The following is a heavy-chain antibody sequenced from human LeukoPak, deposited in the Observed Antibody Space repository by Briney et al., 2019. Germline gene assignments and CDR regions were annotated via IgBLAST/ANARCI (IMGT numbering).Heavy chain of an antibody. CDR2: ISGSSGTT. J-gene: IGHJ4*02. Sequence: GGSLRLSCAASGFTFSNYAMSWVRQAPGKGLEWVSGISGSSGTTYYTDSVQGRFTISRDNSKDTLYLQMNSLRDDDTAIYYCAKSWSCVQYNDWLRYFDYWGQGTLVTVSS. CDR3: AKSWSCVQYNDWLRYFDY. D-gene: IGHD3-9*01. V-gene: IGHV3-23*01. CDR1: GFTFSNYA.